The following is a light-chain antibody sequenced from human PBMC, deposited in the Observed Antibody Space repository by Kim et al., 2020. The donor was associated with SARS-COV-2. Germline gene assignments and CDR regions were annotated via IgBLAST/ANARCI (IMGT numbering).Light chain of an antibody. Sequence: SYELTQPPSVSVAPGKTARITCGGNNSGSTSVHCYQQKPGQAPLLVICYGSDRPSGIPERFSGSNSGDTATLTISRVEADDEADYYCRVWESHDHRVFGGGTQLTVL. J-gene: IGLJ3*02. V-gene: IGLV3-21*01. CDR3: RVWESHDHRV. CDR2: YGS. CDR1: NSGSTS.